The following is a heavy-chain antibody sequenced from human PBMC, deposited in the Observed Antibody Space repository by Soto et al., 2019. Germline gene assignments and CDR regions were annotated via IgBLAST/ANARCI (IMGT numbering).Heavy chain of an antibody. CDR1: GGSISSYY. Sequence: QVQLQESGPGLVKPSETLSLTCTVSGGSISSYYWSWIRQPPGKGLEWIGYIYYSGSTNYNPSLMGPVTISVGTSKNQFSLKLSSVTAADTAVYYCARDQRHYGMDVWGQGTTVTVSS. J-gene: IGHJ6*02. V-gene: IGHV4-59*01. CDR2: IYYSGST. CDR3: ARDQRHYGMDV.